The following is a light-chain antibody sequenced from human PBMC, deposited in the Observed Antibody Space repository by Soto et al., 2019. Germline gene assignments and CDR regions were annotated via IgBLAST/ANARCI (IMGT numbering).Light chain of an antibody. Sequence: NFMLTQPHSVSESPGKTVTISCTRSSGSIASNYVQWHQQRPGSAPLTVIYEDDQRPSGVPDRFSGSIDRSSNSASLTISGLQTEDEAVYYCQSYESRNVVFGGGTKVTVL. J-gene: IGLJ2*01. V-gene: IGLV6-57*04. CDR2: EDD. CDR1: SGSIASNY. CDR3: QSYESRNVV.